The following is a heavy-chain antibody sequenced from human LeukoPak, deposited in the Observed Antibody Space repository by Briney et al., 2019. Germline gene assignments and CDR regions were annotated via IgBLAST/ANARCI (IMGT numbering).Heavy chain of an antibody. CDR3: ARELAAAGRALDV. V-gene: IGHV3-53*01. CDR1: GFTVSSNY. Sequence: GGSLRLSCAASGFTVSSNYMSWVRQAPGKGLEWVSVIYSGGSTYYADSVKGRFTISRDNSKNTLYLQMNSLRAEDTAVYYCARELAAAGRALDVWGKGTTVTVSS. J-gene: IGHJ6*04. D-gene: IGHD6-13*01. CDR2: IYSGGST.